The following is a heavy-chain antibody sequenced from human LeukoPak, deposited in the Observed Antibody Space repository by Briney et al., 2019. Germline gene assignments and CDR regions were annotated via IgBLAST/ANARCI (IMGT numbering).Heavy chain of an antibody. J-gene: IGHJ4*02. CDR1: GYTFTSYG. V-gene: IGHV1-18*01. CDR2: ISAYNGNT. Sequence: ASVKVSCKASGYTFTSYGISWVRQAPGQGLEWMGWISAYNGNTNYAQKLQGRVTMTIDTSTSTAYMELRSLRSDDTAVYYCARLREGSPSWTKAIDYWGQGTLVTVSS. CDR3: ARLREGSPSWTKAIDY. D-gene: IGHD2-2*01.